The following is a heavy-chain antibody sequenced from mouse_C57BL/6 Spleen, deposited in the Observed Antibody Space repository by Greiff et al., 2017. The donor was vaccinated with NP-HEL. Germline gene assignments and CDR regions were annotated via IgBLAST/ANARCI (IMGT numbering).Heavy chain of an antibody. Sequence: VQLQQSGPELVKPGASVKISCKASGYAFSSSWMNWVKQRPGKGLEWIGRIYPGDGDTNYNGKFKGKATLTADKSSSTAYMQLSSLTSEDSAVYFCARGGGYYEDYYAMDYWGQGTSVTVSS. CDR1: GYAFSSSW. D-gene: IGHD2-3*01. CDR2: IYPGDGDT. CDR3: ARGGGYYEDYYAMDY. V-gene: IGHV1-82*01. J-gene: IGHJ4*01.